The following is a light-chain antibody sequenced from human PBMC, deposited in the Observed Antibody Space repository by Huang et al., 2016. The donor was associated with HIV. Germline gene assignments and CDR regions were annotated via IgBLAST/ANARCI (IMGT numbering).Light chain of an antibody. CDR1: QSVSSY. Sequence: EIVLTQSPAALSLSPGERATLSCRASQSVSSYLAWYQQKPGQAPRLLIYDASNRATGIPARFSGSGSGTDFTLTISSLEPEDFAFYYCQQRSNWAPITFGGGTKVEIK. V-gene: IGKV3-11*01. CDR3: QQRSNWAPIT. CDR2: DAS. J-gene: IGKJ4*01.